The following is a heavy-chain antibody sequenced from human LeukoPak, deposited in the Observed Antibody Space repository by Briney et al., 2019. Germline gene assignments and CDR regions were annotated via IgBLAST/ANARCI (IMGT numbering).Heavy chain of an antibody. D-gene: IGHD3-22*01. Sequence: SETLSLTCTVSGGSMSSYYWSWIRQPAGKGLEWIGRVYTSGNTNYNPSLKSRVTMSVDTSKNQFSLKLSSVTAADTAVYYCARVVVLIRGYGFDIWGQGTMVSVSS. J-gene: IGHJ3*02. CDR1: GGSMSSYY. CDR2: VYTSGNT. V-gene: IGHV4-4*07. CDR3: ARVVVLIRGYGFDI.